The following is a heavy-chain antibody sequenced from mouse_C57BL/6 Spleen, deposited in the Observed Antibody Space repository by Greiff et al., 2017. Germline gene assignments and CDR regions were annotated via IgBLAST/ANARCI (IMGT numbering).Heavy chain of an antibody. CDR1: GYSFTGYY. Sequence: VQLQQSGPELVKPGASVKISCKASGYSFTGYYMNWVKQSPEKSLEWIGEINPSTGGTTYNQKFKAKATLTVDKSSSTAYMQLKSLTSEDSAVYYCARKYYYGSSLYYAMDYWGQGTSVTVSS. J-gene: IGHJ4*01. CDR2: INPSTGGT. V-gene: IGHV1-42*01. D-gene: IGHD1-1*01. CDR3: ARKYYYGSSLYYAMDY.